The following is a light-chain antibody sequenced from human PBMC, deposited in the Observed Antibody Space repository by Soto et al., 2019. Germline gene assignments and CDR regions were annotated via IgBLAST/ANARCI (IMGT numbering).Light chain of an antibody. CDR1: QNIKRY. J-gene: IGKJ1*01. CDR3: QKSYSIPQK. CDR2: AAS. Sequence: DIQITHSPSSLSASIVDRVTITFLTSQNIKRYLNWYQQEPGKAPKLLIYAASILQSGVPSRFTGSGSGTDFTLAINSLQPEDFTTYYCQKSYSIPQKFGQGTKVDIK. V-gene: IGKV1-39*01.